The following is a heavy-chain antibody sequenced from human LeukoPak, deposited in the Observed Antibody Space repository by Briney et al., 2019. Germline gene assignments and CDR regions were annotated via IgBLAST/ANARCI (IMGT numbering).Heavy chain of an antibody. CDR3: ARDHRYYDFWSGYYYFDY. D-gene: IGHD3-3*01. J-gene: IGHJ4*02. V-gene: IGHV3-21*01. CDR2: ISSSSSYI. CDR1: GFTFSSYS. Sequence: GGSLRLSCAASGFTFSSYSMNWVRQAPGKGLEWVSSISSSSSYIYYADSVKGRFTISRDNAKNSLYLRMNSLRAEDTAVYYCARDHRYYDFWSGYYYFDYWGQGTLVTVSS.